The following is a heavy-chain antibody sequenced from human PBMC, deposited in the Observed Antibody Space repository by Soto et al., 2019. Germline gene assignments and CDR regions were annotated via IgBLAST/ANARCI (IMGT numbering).Heavy chain of an antibody. CDR3: ARGYSHYAH. Sequence: PSETLSLTCTVSGGSVSRASNFWSWIRQPPGKGLEWIGYIYYSGPTRYNPSLESRVTISIDSSKNQVSLNLTSVTAADTAVYYCARGYSHYAHWGRGTLVTVSS. D-gene: IGHD4-4*01. V-gene: IGHV4-61*01. J-gene: IGHJ4*02. CDR1: GGSVSRASNF. CDR2: IYYSGPT.